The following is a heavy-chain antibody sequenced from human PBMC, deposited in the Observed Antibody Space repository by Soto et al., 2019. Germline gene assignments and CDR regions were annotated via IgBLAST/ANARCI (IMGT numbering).Heavy chain of an antibody. Sequence: QVQLQESGPGLVKPSETLSLTCSVSYGSISGLYWTWVRQPPGKGLEWIGWIYSSGTTNYNPSIKSRVTMSVDTARTPFSSKFNSVTAADTAIYYCASLRSHYFMDAWVKGTTVTVSS. CDR3: ASLRSHYFMDA. J-gene: IGHJ6*03. D-gene: IGHD4-17*01. CDR2: IYSSGTT. V-gene: IGHV4-4*08. CDR1: YGSISGLY.